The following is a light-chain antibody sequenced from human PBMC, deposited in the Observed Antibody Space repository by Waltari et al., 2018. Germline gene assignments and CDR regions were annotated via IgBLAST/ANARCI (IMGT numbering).Light chain of an antibody. CDR1: IGAYTS. J-gene: IGLJ2*01. V-gene: IGLV2-14*03. CDR3: SSKVGRSALI. Sequence: QSALTQPASVSGSPGQSITLSGSGIIGAYTSVSWYQQYPGKPPKLLILEVPSRPSGVSHRFYGSKSGNTASLTISGLRSEDEADYFCSSKVGRSALIFGGGTKVTVL. CDR2: EVP.